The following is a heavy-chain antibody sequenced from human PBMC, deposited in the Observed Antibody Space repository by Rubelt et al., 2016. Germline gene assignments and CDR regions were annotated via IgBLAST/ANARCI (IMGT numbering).Heavy chain of an antibody. CDR2: IYYSGST. D-gene: IGHD4-17*01. V-gene: IGHV4-39*07. CDR3: ARGHDYGDYGEFDY. Sequence: GWIRQPPGKGLEWIGSIYYSGSTYYNPSLKSRVTISVDTSKNQFSLKLSSVTAADTAVYYCARGHDYGDYGEFDYWGQGTLVTVSS. J-gene: IGHJ4*02.